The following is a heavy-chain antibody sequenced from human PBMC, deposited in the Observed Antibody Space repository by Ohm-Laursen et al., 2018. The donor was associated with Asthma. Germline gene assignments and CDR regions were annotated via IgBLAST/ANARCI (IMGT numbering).Heavy chain of an antibody. V-gene: IGHV4-59*01. CDR2: IYYSGST. J-gene: IGHJ4*02. Sequence: SQTLSLTCTVSGGSISSYYWSWIRQPPGKGLEWIGNIYYSGSTNYNPSLKSRVTISVDTSKNQFSLKLSSVTAADTAVYYCARIRNDYGDYEFDYWGQGTLVTVSS. CDR1: GGSISSYY. CDR3: ARIRNDYGDYEFDY. D-gene: IGHD4-17*01.